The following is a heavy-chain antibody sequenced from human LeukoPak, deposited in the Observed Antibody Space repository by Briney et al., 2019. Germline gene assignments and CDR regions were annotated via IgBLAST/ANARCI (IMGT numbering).Heavy chain of an antibody. Sequence: PSETLSLTCTVSGGSISSSNYCWGWSRQPPGKGLEWIGTIYYSGSTYYNPSLKSRVTISVDTSKNQFSLRLSSVTAADTAVYYCASINGGTPFYYYMDVWGKGTTVTVSS. V-gene: IGHV4-39*01. CDR1: GGSISSSNYC. J-gene: IGHJ6*03. CDR2: IYYSGST. CDR3: ASINGGTPFYYYMDV. D-gene: IGHD3-16*01.